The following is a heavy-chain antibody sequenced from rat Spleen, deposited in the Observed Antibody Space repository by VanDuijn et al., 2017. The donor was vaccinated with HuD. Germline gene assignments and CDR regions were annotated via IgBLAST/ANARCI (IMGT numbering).Heavy chain of an antibody. V-gene: IGHV5-29*01. D-gene: IGHD1-7*01. Sequence: EVRLVESGGGLVRPGGSLKVSCEASGFIFRNYDMVWVRQAPTKGLEWVAAIIYDGSRTYYRDSVKGRFTISRDNAKSTLYLQMDSLRSEDTATYYCARGADTMGTQDFDYWGQGVMVTVSS. CDR1: GFIFRNYD. CDR3: ARGADTMGTQDFDY. J-gene: IGHJ2*01. CDR2: IIYDGSRT.